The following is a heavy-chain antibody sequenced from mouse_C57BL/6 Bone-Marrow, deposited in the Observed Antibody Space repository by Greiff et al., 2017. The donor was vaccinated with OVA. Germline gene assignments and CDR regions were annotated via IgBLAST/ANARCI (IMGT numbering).Heavy chain of an antibody. D-gene: IGHD4-1*01. CDR3: ARSANWDDY. Sequence: QVQLQQSGAELVRPGASVKLSCKASGYTFTDYYINWVKQRPGQGLEWIARIYPGSGNTYYNEKFKGKATLTADKSSSTAYMQLSSLTSEDSAVYFCARSANWDDYWGQGTTLTVSS. J-gene: IGHJ2*01. V-gene: IGHV1-76*01. CDR1: GYTFTDYY. CDR2: IYPGSGNT.